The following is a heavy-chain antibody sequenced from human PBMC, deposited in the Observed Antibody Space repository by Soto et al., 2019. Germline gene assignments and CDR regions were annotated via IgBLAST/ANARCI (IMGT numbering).Heavy chain of an antibody. CDR2: ISYDGSIK. D-gene: IGHD3-10*01. CDR1: GCTFSSHS. Sequence: QVQLVESGGGVVQPGRSLRLSCAASGCTFSSHSIQWVRQAPCKGLEWVAVISYDGSIKYYADSVKGRFTISRDNSKNTAYLQMNSLRAEDTAVFYCAREWSTSGDLDYWGQGTLVIVSS. CDR3: AREWSTSGDLDY. V-gene: IGHV3-30-3*01. J-gene: IGHJ4*02.